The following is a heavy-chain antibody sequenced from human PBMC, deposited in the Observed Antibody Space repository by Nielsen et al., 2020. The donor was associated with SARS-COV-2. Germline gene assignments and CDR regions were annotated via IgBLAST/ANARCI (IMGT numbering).Heavy chain of an antibody. D-gene: IGHD1-26*01. CDR1: GFTFSSYG. V-gene: IGHV3-30*03. Sequence: GGSLRLSCAASGFTFSSYGMHWVRQAPGKGLEWVAVISYDGSNKYYADSVKGRFTISRDNSKNTLYLQMNSLRAEDTAVYYCATSVGGTYYYGMDVWGQGTTVTVSS. J-gene: IGHJ6*02. CDR2: ISYDGSNK. CDR3: ATSVGGTYYYGMDV.